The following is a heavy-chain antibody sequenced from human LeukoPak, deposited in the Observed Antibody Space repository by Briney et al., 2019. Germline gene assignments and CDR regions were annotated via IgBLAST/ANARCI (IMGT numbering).Heavy chain of an antibody. J-gene: IGHJ4*02. CDR2: IYSGGST. CDR1: GFTVSSNY. V-gene: IGHV3-53*01. D-gene: IGHD3-10*01. Sequence: GGSVRLSCAASGFTVSSNYMSWVRQAPGKGLEWVSVIYSGGSTYYADSVKGRFTISRDNSKNTLYLQMNSPRAEDTAVYYCARGVTMVRGDFFDYWGQGTLVTVSS. CDR3: ARGVTMVRGDFFDY.